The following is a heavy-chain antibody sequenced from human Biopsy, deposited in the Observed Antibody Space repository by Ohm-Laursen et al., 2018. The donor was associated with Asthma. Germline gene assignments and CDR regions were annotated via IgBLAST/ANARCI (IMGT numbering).Heavy chain of an antibody. D-gene: IGHD6-19*01. V-gene: IGHV3-30-3*01. CDR1: RFTYE. CDR2: ISYDGSSI. CDR3: AREGVAGTHIED. J-gene: IGHJ4*02. Sequence: TLRLSCAASRFTYEMHWVRQAPGKGLEWVAVISYDGSSIYYADSVKGRFTISRDNSKNTLSLQMNSLTAEDTAVYYCAREGVAGTHIEDWGQGTLVTVSS.